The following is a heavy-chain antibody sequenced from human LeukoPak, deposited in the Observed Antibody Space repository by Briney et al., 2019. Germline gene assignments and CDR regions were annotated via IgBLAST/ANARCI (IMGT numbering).Heavy chain of an antibody. CDR3: TRDSGTYNWFDP. Sequence: GGSLRLSCAASGFTFSGSAIHWVRQSSGKGLEWVGQIDKKDKGYATATAYAASVKGRFTNSRDDSINTAYLQMKSLKTEDTALYYCTRDSGTYNWFDPWGQGTLVTVSS. D-gene: IGHD1-26*01. CDR2: IDKKDKGYATAT. V-gene: IGHV3-73*01. J-gene: IGHJ5*02. CDR1: GFTFSGSA.